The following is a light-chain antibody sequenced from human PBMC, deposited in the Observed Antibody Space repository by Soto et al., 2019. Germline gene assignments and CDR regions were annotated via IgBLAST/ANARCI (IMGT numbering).Light chain of an antibody. CDR1: QTISSW. CDR2: KAS. V-gene: IGKV1-5*03. Sequence: DIQMTQSPSTLSGSVGDRVTITCRASQTISSWLAWYQQKPGKAPKLLIYKASTLKSGVPSRFSGSGSGTEFTLTISSLQPDDFAVYFCQQYSNWPRTFGQGTKVDIK. J-gene: IGKJ1*01. CDR3: QQYSNWPRT.